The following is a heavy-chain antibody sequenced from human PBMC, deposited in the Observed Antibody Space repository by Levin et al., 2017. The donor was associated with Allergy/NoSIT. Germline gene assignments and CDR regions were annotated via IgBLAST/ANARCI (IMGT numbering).Heavy chain of an antibody. D-gene: IGHD2-2*01. CDR3: ARGIPPPTVRYCSSTSCYAMGYFDY. CDR1: GGSISSGGYS. J-gene: IGHJ4*02. Sequence: RASETLSLTCAVSGGSISSGGYSWSWIRQPPGKGLEWIGYIYHSGSTYYNPSLKSRVTISVDRSKNQFSLKLSSVTAADTAVYYCARGIPPPTVRYCSSTSCYAMGYFDYWGQGTLVTVSS. V-gene: IGHV4-30-2*01. CDR2: IYHSGST.